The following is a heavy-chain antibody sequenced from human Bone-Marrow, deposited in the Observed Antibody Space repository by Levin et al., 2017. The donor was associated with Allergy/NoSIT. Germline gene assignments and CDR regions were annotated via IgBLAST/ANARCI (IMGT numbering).Heavy chain of an antibody. D-gene: IGHD6-13*01. J-gene: IGHJ3*01. CDR1: GFSFNYNG. Sequence: GGSLRLSCAASGFSFNYNGMHWVRQAPGKGLEWVAVISYDGSKKHYVDSVEGRFTISRDNSKNTLYLQMNTLRPEDTAVYFCAKDFGYSSSSYSDSFDVWGQGTTVIVS. CDR3: AKDFGYSSSSYSDSFDV. V-gene: IGHV3-30*18. CDR2: ISYDGSKK.